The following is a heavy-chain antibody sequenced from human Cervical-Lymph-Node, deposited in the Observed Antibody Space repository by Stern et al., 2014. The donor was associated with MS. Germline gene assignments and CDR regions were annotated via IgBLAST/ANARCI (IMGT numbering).Heavy chain of an antibody. J-gene: IGHJ6*02. Sequence: VQLVESGGGVVQPGRSLRLSCAGSGFTFSSYGMHWVRQAPGKGLEWVAVISYDGSNKYYADSVKGRFTISRDNSKNTLYLQVNSLRAEDTAVYYCAKPPTTSRYQYYGMGVWGRGTTVTVSS. CDR1: GFTFSSYG. CDR3: AKPPTTSRYQYYGMGV. D-gene: IGHD1-26*01. CDR2: ISYDGSNK. V-gene: IGHV3-30*18.